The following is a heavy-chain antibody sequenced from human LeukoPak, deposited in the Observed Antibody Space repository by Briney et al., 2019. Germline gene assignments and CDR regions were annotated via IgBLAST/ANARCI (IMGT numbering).Heavy chain of an antibody. CDR1: GGSISSGGYY. J-gene: IGHJ4*02. CDR3: ARDAGWGFDY. D-gene: IGHD1-14*01. CDR2: IYYSGST. Sequence: PSQTLSLTCTVSGGSISSGGYYWSWIRQPPGKGLEWIGYIYYSGSTNYNPSLKSRVTISVDTSKNQFSLKLSSVTAADTAVYYCARDAGWGFDYWGQGTLVTVSS. V-gene: IGHV4-61*08.